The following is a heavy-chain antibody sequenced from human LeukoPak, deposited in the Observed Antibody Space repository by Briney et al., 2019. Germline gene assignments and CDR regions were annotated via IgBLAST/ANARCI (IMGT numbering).Heavy chain of an antibody. D-gene: IGHD3-9*01. V-gene: IGHV4-34*01. J-gene: IGHJ4*02. CDR1: GGSFSGYY. Sequence: SETLSLTCAVYGGSFSGYYWSWLRQPPGKGLEWIGEINHSGSTNYNPSLKSRVTISVDTSKNQFSLKLSSVTAADTAVYYCARVGGYYDILTGYYSTVFDYWGQGTLVTVSS. CDR2: INHSGST. CDR3: ARVGGYYDILTGYYSTVFDY.